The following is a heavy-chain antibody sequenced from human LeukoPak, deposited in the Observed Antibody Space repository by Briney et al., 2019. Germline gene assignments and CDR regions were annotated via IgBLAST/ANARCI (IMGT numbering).Heavy chain of an antibody. CDR3: AKVTDRSGWYWFDP. CDR1: GFTFSSYA. CDR2: ISGSGGST. J-gene: IGHJ5*02. D-gene: IGHD6-19*01. Sequence: GGSLRLSCAASGFTFSSYAMSWVRQAPGKGLEWVSAISGSGGSTYHADSVKGRFTISRDNSKNTLYLQMNSLKDEDTAVYYCAKVTDRSGWYWFDPWGQGTLVTVSS. V-gene: IGHV3-23*01.